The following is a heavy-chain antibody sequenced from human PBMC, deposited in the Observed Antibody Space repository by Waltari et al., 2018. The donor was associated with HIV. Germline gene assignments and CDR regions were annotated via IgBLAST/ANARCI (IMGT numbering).Heavy chain of an antibody. V-gene: IGHV1-2*02. CDR1: GYTFTGPF. CDR2: VNPATGYT. Sequence: QVQLEQSASEVKRPGASVNVSCKASGYTFTGPFIHWVRQAPGQGPEWVGWVNPATGYTDSAQKFEDRVTMTTDTPLTTAYLELAGLQSNDTAVYYCARGDRSLAYLLDVFHFWGQGTLVTVSS. CDR3: ARGDRSLAYLLDVFHF. J-gene: IGHJ3*01. D-gene: IGHD3-16*01.